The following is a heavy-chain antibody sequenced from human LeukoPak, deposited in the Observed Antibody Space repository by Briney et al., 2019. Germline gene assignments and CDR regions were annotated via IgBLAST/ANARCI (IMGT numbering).Heavy chain of an antibody. Sequence: SQTLSLTCAISGDSVSSNSAAWNWIRQSPSRGLEWLGRTYYRSTCYNDYAVSVKSRITINPDTSKNQFSLQLNSVTPEDTAVYYCARDPENYGPGSYAHWGQGTLVTVSS. J-gene: IGHJ4*02. V-gene: IGHV6-1*01. CDR3: ARDPENYGPGSYAH. CDR1: GDSVSSNSAA. D-gene: IGHD3-10*01. CDR2: TYYRSTCYN.